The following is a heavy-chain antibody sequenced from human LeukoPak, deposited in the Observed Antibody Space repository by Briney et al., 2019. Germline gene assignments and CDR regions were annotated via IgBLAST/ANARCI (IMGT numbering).Heavy chain of an antibody. Sequence: ASVKVSCKASGYTFTSYGISWVRQAPGQGLEWMGWISAYNGNTNYAQKLQGRVTMTTGTSTSTAYMELRSLRSDDTAVYYCARDGGYSYGRNYYYYGMDVWGQGTTVTVSS. V-gene: IGHV1-18*01. J-gene: IGHJ6*02. CDR1: GYTFTSYG. CDR3: ARDGGYSYGRNYYYYGMDV. D-gene: IGHD5-18*01. CDR2: ISAYNGNT.